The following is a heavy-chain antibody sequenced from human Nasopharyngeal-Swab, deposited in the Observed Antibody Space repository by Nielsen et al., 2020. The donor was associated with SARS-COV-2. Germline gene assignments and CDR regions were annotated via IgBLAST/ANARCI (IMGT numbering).Heavy chain of an antibody. CDR2: MNPNSGNT. V-gene: IGHV1-8*01. D-gene: IGHD6-19*01. Sequence: ASVKVSCKASGYTFTSYDINWVRQATGQGLEWMGWMNPNSGNTGYAQKFQGRVTMTRNTSISTAYMELSSLRSEDTAVYYCARGRYKGWLVRYYYGMDVWGQGTTVTVSS. J-gene: IGHJ6*02. CDR1: GYTFTSYD. CDR3: ARGRYKGWLVRYYYGMDV.